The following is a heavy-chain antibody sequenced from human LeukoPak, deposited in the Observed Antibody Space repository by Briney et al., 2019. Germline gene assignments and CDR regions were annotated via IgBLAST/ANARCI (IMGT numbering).Heavy chain of an antibody. CDR2: ISAYDGNT. J-gene: IGHJ5*02. D-gene: IGHD6-19*01. CDR3: ASGDSSGWYGWFDP. Sequence: ASVKVSCKASGYTFTSYGISWVRQAPGQGLKWMGWISAYDGNTNYAQKLQGRVTMTTDTSTSTAYMELRSLRSDDTAVYYCASGDSSGWYGWFDPWGQGTLVTVSS. CDR1: GYTFTSYG. V-gene: IGHV1-18*01.